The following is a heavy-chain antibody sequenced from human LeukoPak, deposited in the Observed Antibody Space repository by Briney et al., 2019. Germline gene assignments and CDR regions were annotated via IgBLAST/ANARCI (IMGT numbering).Heavy chain of an antibody. CDR1: GFTFSNYW. CDR2: IKQDGSEI. CDR3: ARAMDV. Sequence: GRSLRLSCAASGFTFSNYWMHWVRQAPGKGLEWVANIKQDGSEIYYVDSVKGRFTISRDNAKNSLYLQMNSLRAEDTAVYYCARAMDVWGQGTTVTVSS. J-gene: IGHJ6*02. V-gene: IGHV3-7*01.